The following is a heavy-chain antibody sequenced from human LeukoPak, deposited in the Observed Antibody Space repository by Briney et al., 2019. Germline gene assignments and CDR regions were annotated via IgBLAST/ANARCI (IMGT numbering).Heavy chain of an antibody. CDR3: ARENTGSYREFDY. J-gene: IGHJ4*02. CDR2: IYYSGST. D-gene: IGHD1-26*01. CDR1: GGSISSYY. V-gene: IGHV4-59*12. Sequence: SETLSLTCTVSGGSISSYYWSWIRQPPGKGLEWIGYIYYSGSTNYNPSLKSRVTMSVDSSNNQFSLKLSSVTAADTAVYYCARENTGSYREFDYWGQGTLVTVPS.